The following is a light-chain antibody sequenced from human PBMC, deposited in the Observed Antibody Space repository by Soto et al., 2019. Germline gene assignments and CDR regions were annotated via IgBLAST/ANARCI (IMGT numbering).Light chain of an antibody. Sequence: QSALTQPPSASGSPGQSVTISCTGTSSDVGGYNYVSWYQQHPGKAPKLIIYEVSQRPSGVPDRFSGSKSGNTASLTVSGLQAEDEAVYHCSSYAGSNNVVLGGGTQLTV. CDR1: SSDVGGYNY. V-gene: IGLV2-8*01. J-gene: IGLJ2*01. CDR2: EVS. CDR3: SSYAGSNNVV.